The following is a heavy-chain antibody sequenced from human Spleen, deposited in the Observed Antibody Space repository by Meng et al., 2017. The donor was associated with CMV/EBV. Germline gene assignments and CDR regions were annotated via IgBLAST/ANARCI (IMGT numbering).Heavy chain of an antibody. Sequence: CTVSGGSISSGDYCWSWIRQHPEKGLEWIEYIYYTGSTHYNPSLQSRLTISVDTSKNQFSLNLSSVTAADTAVYYCTSGDSYGPFDYWGQGTLVTVSS. CDR1: GGSISSGDYC. CDR3: TSGDSYGPFDY. V-gene: IGHV4-31*03. D-gene: IGHD2-21*02. J-gene: IGHJ4*02. CDR2: IYYTGST.